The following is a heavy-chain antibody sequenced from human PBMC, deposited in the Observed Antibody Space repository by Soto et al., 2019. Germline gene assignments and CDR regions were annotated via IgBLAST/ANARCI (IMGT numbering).Heavy chain of an antibody. J-gene: IGHJ4*02. CDR2: IYYSGMT. CDR3: AGHGYYYDSTGYYYFI. V-gene: IGHV4-39*01. D-gene: IGHD3-22*01. Sequence: SETLSLTCTVSGGSISSTNHYWGWIRQPPGKGLEWIGDIYYSGMTHYNPSLKSRVTISVDTSKNQFSLELSSVTAADTAVYYCAGHGYYYDSTGYYYFIWGQGTLVTVSS. CDR1: GGSISSTNHY.